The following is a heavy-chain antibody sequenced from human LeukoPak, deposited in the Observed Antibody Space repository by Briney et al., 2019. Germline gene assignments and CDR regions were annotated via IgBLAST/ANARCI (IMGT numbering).Heavy chain of an antibody. Sequence: SETLSLTCAVSGGSISSRNWWSWVRQPPGKGLEWIGEIYHSGSTNYNPSLKTRVTISVDKSKNQFSLKLSSVTAADTAVYYCARLGSGYYFDYWGQGTLVTVSS. D-gene: IGHD3-22*01. CDR1: GGSISSRNW. CDR2: IYHSGST. V-gene: IGHV4-4*02. J-gene: IGHJ4*02. CDR3: ARLGSGYYFDY.